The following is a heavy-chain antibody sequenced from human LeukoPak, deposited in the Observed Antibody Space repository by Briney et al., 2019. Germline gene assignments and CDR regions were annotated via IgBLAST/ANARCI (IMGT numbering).Heavy chain of an antibody. J-gene: IGHJ4*02. CDR1: GYTFTCYY. D-gene: IGHD6-6*01. Sequence: ASVKVSCKASGYTFTCYYMHWVRQAPGQGLEWMGIINPSGGSTSYAQKFQGRVTMTRDMSTSTVYMELSSLRSEDTAVYYCARDQHSSSLYAWAQYYFDYWGQGTLVTVSS. V-gene: IGHV1-46*01. CDR3: ARDQHSSSLYAWAQYYFDY. CDR2: INPSGGST.